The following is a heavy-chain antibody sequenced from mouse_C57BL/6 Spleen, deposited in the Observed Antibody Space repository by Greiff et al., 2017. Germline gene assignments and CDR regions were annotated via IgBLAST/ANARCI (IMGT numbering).Heavy chain of an antibody. D-gene: IGHD3-2*02. CDR1: GYAFSSSW. CDR2: IYPGDGDT. J-gene: IGHJ4*01. V-gene: IGHV1-82*01. Sequence: QVQLKESGPELVKPGASVKISCKASGYAFSSSWMNWVKQRPGKGLEWIGRIYPGDGDTNYNGKFKGKATLTADKSSSTAYMQLSSLTSEESAVYCCARGRRLGAMDDWGQGTSVTVSS. CDR3: ARGRRLGAMDD.